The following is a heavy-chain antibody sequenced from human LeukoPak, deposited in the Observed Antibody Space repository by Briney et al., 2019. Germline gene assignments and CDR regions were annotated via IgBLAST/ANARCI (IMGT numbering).Heavy chain of an antibody. V-gene: IGHV3-23*01. CDR2: ISGSGGST. CDR1: GFTFSSYA. J-gene: IGHJ4*02. D-gene: IGHD6-6*01. Sequence: GGSLGLSCAASGFTFSSYAMSWVRQAPGKGLEWVSAISGSGGSTYYADSVKGRFTISRDNSKNTLYLQMNSLRAEDTAVYYCAKVGGVRVYSSSPSGIDHWGQGTLVTVSS. CDR3: AKVGGVRVYSSSPSGIDH.